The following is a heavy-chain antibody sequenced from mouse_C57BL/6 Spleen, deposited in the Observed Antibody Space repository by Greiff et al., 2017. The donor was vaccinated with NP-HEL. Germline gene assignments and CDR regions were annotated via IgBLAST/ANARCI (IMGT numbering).Heavy chain of an antibody. CDR2: IDPSDSYT. Sequence: QVQLQQSGAELVMPGASVKLSCKASGYTFTSYWMHWVKQRPGQGLEWIGEIDPSDSYTNYNQKFKGESTLTVDKSSSTAYMQLSSLTSEDSAVYYCARGQATGYFDYWGQGTTLTVSS. CDR3: ARGQATGYFDY. D-gene: IGHD3-2*02. CDR1: GYTFTSYW. V-gene: IGHV1-69*01. J-gene: IGHJ2*01.